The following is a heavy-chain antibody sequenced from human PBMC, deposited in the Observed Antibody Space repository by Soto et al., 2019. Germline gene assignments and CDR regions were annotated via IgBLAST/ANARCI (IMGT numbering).Heavy chain of an antibody. D-gene: IGHD6-13*01. J-gene: IGHJ4*02. Sequence: QVQLQESGPGLVKPSETLSLTCTVSGGSVSSGSYYWSWIRQPPGKGLEWIGYIYYSGSTNYNPSLKSRVTISVDTSKNQFSLKLSSVTAADTAVYYCARGYSSSWYREDYWGQGTLVTVSS. CDR3: ARGYSSSWYREDY. CDR1: GGSVSSGSYY. CDR2: IYYSGST. V-gene: IGHV4-61*01.